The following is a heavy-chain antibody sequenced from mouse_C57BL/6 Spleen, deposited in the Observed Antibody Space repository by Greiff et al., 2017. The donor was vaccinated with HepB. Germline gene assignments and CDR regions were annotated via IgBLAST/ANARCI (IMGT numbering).Heavy chain of an antibody. V-gene: IGHV5-6*01. CDR1: GFTFSSYG. CDR2: ISSGGSYT. D-gene: IGHD2-4*01. CDR3: ARWSDYDFAY. J-gene: IGHJ3*01. Sequence: EVKLVESGGDLVKPGGSLKLSCAASGFTFSSYGMSWVRQTPDKRLEWVATISSGGSYTYYPDSVKGRFTISRDNAKNTLYLQMSSLKSEDTAIYYCARWSDYDFAYWGQGTLVTVSA.